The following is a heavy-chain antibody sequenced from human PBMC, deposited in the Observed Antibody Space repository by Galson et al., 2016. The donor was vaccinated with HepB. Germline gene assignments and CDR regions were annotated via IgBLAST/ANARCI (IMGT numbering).Heavy chain of an antibody. V-gene: IGHV3-30-3*01. D-gene: IGHD4-23*01. CDR2: ISYDGSNK. Sequence: SLRLSCAASGFTFSSYAMHWVRQAPGKGLAWVAVISYDGSNKYYADSVKGRFTISRDNSKNTLYLQMNSLRAEDTAVYYCARDGGSRRWPLDYYYGMDVWGKGTTVTVSS. J-gene: IGHJ6*04. CDR1: GFTFSSYA. CDR3: ARDGGSRRWPLDYYYGMDV.